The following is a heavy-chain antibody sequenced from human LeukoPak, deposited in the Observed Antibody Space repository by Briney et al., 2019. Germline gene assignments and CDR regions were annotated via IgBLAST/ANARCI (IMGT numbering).Heavy chain of an antibody. D-gene: IGHD6-19*01. Sequence: PSETLSLTCTVSGGSISSGSYYWNWIRQPAGKGLEGIGRIYTRGSTNYNPSLKSRVTISVDTSKNQFSLKLSSVTAADTAVYYCVRGRYSSGWFKDKNWFDPWGQGIPVTVSS. J-gene: IGHJ5*02. CDR1: GGSISSGSYY. CDR2: IYTRGST. V-gene: IGHV4-61*02. CDR3: VRGRYSSGWFKDKNWFDP.